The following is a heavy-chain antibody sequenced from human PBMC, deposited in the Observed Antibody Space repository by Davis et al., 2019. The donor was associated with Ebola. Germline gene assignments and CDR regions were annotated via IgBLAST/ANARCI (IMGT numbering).Heavy chain of an antibody. CDR2: IRYDGSNK. V-gene: IGHV3-30*02. D-gene: IGHD6-13*01. Sequence: GESLKISCAASGFTFGSYGMHWVRQAPGKGLEWVAFIRYDGSNKYYADSVKGRFTISRDNSKNTLYLQMNSLRAEDTAVYYCAKGTYSSYWGQGTLVTVSS. CDR1: GFTFGSYG. J-gene: IGHJ4*02. CDR3: AKGTYSSY.